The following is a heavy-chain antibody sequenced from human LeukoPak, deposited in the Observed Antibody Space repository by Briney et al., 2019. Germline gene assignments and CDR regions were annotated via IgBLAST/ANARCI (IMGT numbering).Heavy chain of an antibody. V-gene: IGHV3-21*01. Sequence: GGSLRLSCAASGFTFSSYSMNWVRQAPGKGLEWVSSISSSSSYIYYADSVKGRFTISRDNAKNSLYLQMNSLRAEDTAVYYCARNESSGWSYYFDYWGQGTLVTVSS. J-gene: IGHJ4*02. CDR1: GFTFSSYS. CDR2: ISSSSSYI. CDR3: ARNESSGWSYYFDY. D-gene: IGHD6-19*01.